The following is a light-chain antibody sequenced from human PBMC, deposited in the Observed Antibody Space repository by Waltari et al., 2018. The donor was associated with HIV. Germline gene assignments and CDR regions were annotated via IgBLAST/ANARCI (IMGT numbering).Light chain of an antibody. V-gene: IGKV1-39*01. CDR3: QRNYDTPWT. J-gene: IGKJ1*01. Sequence: DIQMTQSPSSLSASVGDRVTITCRASQMISTFLNWYQRKPGKAPQHLVFNGVTLQNGVPSRCRGSGSGTAFTLTISNLQPEDFATYYCQRNYDTPWTFGRGTGVDIK. CDR2: NGV. CDR1: QMISTF.